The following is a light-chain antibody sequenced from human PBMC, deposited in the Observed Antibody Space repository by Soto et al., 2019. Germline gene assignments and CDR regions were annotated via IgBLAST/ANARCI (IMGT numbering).Light chain of an antibody. Sequence: EIVLTQSPGTLSLSPGERATLSCRASQSVSSSYLAWYQQKPGQAPRLLIYGASSRATGIPDRFSGGGSGAEYTLTISSLQSEDFAVYYCQQYEKSPLTCGGGTKGDIK. CDR2: GAS. J-gene: IGKJ4*01. CDR3: QQYEKSPLT. CDR1: QSVSSSY. V-gene: IGKV3-20*01.